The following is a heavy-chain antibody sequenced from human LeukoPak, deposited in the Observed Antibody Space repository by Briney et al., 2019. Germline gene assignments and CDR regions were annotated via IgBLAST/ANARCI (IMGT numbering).Heavy chain of an antibody. CDR1: GYTFTGYY. D-gene: IGHD3-22*01. Sequence: ASVTVSFKASGYTFTGYYMHWVRQAPGQGLEWMGWINPNSGGTNYAQKFQGRVTMTRDTSISTAYMELSRLRSDDTAVYYCARDRNGDYDSSGYFWGQGTLVTVSS. J-gene: IGHJ4*02. CDR3: ARDRNGDYDSSGYF. V-gene: IGHV1-2*02. CDR2: INPNSGGT.